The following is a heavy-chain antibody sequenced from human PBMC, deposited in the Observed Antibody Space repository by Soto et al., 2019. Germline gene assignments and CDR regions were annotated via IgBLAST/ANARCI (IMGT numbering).Heavy chain of an antibody. CDR1: GFSLSTSGVG. V-gene: IGHV2-5*02. J-gene: IGHJ4*02. D-gene: IGHD6-19*01. Sequence: QITLKESGPTLVKPTQTRTLTCTFSGFSLSTSGVGVGWIRQPPGKALEWLALIYWDDDKRYSPSLKSRLTITKDTSKNQVVLTMTNMDPVDTATYYCAHRSGPNRLRVHFDYWGQGTLVTVSS. CDR2: IYWDDDK. CDR3: AHRSGPNRLRVHFDY.